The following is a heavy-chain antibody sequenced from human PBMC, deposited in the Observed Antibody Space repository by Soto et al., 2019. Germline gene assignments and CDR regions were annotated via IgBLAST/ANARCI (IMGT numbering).Heavy chain of an antibody. CDR3: ARVFSRACFDY. J-gene: IGHJ4*02. Sequence: QVQLQESGPGLVKPSETLSLTCTVSGGSISSYYWSWIRQPPGKGLEWIGYIYYSGSTNYNPSLQSRVTISVDTSKNQFSLKLSSVTAADTAVYYCARVFSRACFDYWGQGTLVTVSS. CDR1: GGSISSYY. D-gene: IGHD3-9*01. V-gene: IGHV4-59*01. CDR2: IYYSGST.